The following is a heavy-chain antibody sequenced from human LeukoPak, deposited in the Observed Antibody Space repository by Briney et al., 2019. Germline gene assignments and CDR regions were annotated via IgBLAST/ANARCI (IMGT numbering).Heavy chain of an antibody. CDR2: INQDGSEK. V-gene: IGHV3-7*01. CDR1: GFTFTTYW. D-gene: IGHD3-10*01. J-gene: IGHJ5*02. Sequence: GGSLRLSCAASGFTFTTYWMGWVRQAPGKGLEWVANINQDGSEKYYVDSVKGRFTISRDNAKNSLYLQMNSLRAEDAAVYYCARPLKYYYGSEAYFWFDPWGQGTLVTVSS. CDR3: ARPLKYYYGSEAYFWFDP.